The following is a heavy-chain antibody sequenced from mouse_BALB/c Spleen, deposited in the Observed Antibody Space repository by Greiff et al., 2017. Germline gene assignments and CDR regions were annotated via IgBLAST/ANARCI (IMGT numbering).Heavy chain of an antibody. CDR3: ARGTGYAMDY. CDR1: GFTFSSYT. V-gene: IGHV5-12-2*01. Sequence: DVKLVESGGGLVQPGGSLKLSCAASGFTFSSYTMSWVRQTPEKRLEWVAYIINGGGSTYYPDTVKGRFTISRDNAKNTLYLQMSSLKSEDTAMYYCARGTGYAMDYWGQGTTLTVSS. D-gene: IGHD3-3*01. CDR2: IINGGGST. J-gene: IGHJ4*01.